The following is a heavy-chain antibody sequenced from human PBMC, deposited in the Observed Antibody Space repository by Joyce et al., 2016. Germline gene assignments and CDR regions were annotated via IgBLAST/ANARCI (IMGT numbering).Heavy chain of an antibody. J-gene: IGHJ3*02. Sequence: QVALRESGPALVNPTQTLTLTCTFSGFSLITSGLCVSWIRQPPGKALEWLAFINWDDAKYYSTSLKTRLTLSTDTSKYEAVLTKTNMDPVDTATYYCVRMTLDGVGRAFDTWGQVTVVTVSS. CDR1: GFSLITSGLC. V-gene: IGHV2-70*01. D-gene: IGHD3-10*01. CDR2: INWDDAK. CDR3: VRMTLDGVGRAFDT.